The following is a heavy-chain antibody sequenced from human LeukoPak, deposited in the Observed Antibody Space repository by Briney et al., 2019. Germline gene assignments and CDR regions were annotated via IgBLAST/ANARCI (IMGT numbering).Heavy chain of an antibody. D-gene: IGHD5-24*01. V-gene: IGHV3-7*01. J-gene: IGHJ3*02. CDR1: GFTISSYW. CDR2: IRQDGGQT. CDR3: ARDKHNPGSAFDI. Sequence: GGSLRLSCAASGFTISSYWMSWVRQAPGKGLEWVANIRQDGGQTYYVDSVKGRFTISRDNAKNSLYLQVNSLRAEDTAVYYCARDKHNPGSAFDIWGQGTMPTVSS.